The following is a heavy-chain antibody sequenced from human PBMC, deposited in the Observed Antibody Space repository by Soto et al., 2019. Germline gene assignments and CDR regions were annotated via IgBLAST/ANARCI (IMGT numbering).Heavy chain of an antibody. V-gene: IGHV3-9*01. Sequence: EVQLVESGGGLVQPGRSLRLSCAASGFTFDDYAMHWVRQAPGQGLEWVAGIRWISGSIGYAGSVQGRVTISRDNAKNSLYLQMTSLRDEDTALYYCAKYIWGGCSHCVCYPYYCGMVVLGPGTTVTVSS. J-gene: IGHJ6*02. CDR1: GFTFDDYA. CDR2: IRWISGSI. CDR3: AKYIWGGCSHCVCYPYYCGMVV. D-gene: IGHD2-8*01.